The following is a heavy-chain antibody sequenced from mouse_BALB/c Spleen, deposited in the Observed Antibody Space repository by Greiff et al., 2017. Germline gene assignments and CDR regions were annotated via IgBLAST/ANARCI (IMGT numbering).Heavy chain of an antibody. CDR2: INPYNDGT. Sequence: VQLKESGPELVKPGASVKMSCKASGYTFTSYVMHWVKQKPGQGLEWIGYINPYNDGTKYNEKFKGKATLTSDKSSSTAYMELSSLTSEDSAVYYCARGDDDGGAWFAYWGQGTLVTVSA. J-gene: IGHJ3*01. CDR3: ARGDDDGGAWFAY. V-gene: IGHV1-14*01. CDR1: GYTFTSYV. D-gene: IGHD2-12*01.